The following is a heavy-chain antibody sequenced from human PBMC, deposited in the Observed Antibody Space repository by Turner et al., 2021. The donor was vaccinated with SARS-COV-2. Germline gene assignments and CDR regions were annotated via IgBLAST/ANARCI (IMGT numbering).Heavy chain of an antibody. CDR2: INSDGSST. D-gene: IGHD3-3*01. Sequence: EVQLVESGGGLVQPGGSLRLSCAASGFTFSSYWMHWVRQAPGNGLVWVSRINSDGSSTSYADSVKGRFTISRDNAKNTLYLQMNSLRAEDTAVYYCARDLYDFWSGYYSHYFDYWGQGTLVTVSS. J-gene: IGHJ4*02. V-gene: IGHV3-74*01. CDR1: GFTFSSYW. CDR3: ARDLYDFWSGYYSHYFDY.